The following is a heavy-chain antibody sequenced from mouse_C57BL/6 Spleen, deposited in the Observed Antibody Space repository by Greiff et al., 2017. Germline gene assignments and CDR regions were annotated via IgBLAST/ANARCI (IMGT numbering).Heavy chain of an antibody. CDR1: GYTFTSYW. V-gene: IGHV1-64*01. CDR2: IHPSGGST. Sequence: QVQLQQPGAELVKPGASVKLSCKASGYTFTSYWMPWVKPSPGQGLEWIGMIHPSGGSTNYNEKFKRKATLTVDKSSNTAYMQLSSLASEDSAIYYCANYGTYAMDYWGQGTSVTVAS. CDR3: ANYGTYAMDY. D-gene: IGHD1-1*01. J-gene: IGHJ4*01.